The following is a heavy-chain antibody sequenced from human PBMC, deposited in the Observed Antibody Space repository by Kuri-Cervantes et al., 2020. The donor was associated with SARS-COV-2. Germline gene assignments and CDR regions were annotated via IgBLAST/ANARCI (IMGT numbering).Heavy chain of an antibody. D-gene: IGHD6-19*01. J-gene: IGHJ4*02. CDR1: GYTLTGYY. V-gene: IGHV1-2*02. Sequence: ASVKVSCKASGYTLTGYYMHWVRHAPGQGLEWMGWINPNSGGTNYAQKFQGRVTMTRDTSISTAYMELSRLRSDDTAVYYCARVPVGGYLKSYFDYWGQGTLVTVSS. CDR3: ARVPVGGYLKSYFDY. CDR2: INPNSGGT.